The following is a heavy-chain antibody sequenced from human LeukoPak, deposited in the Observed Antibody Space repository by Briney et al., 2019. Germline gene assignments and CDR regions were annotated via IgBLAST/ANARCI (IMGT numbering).Heavy chain of an antibody. CDR2: INPNSGGT. Sequence: ASVKVSCKASGYTFTSYDINWVRQAPGQGLEWMGWINPNSGGTNYAQKFQGRVTMTRDTSISTAYMELSRLRSDDTAVYYCANEYDSSGYDYWGQGTLVTVSS. J-gene: IGHJ4*02. CDR1: GYTFTSYD. V-gene: IGHV1-2*02. D-gene: IGHD3-22*01. CDR3: ANEYDSSGYDY.